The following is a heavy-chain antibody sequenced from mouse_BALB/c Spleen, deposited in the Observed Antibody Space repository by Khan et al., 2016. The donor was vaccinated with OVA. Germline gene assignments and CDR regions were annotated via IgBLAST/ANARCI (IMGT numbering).Heavy chain of an antibody. V-gene: IGHV1S34*01. CDR2: ISCYNGST. D-gene: IGHD1-1*01. Sequence: LVKTGASVKISCKASGYSFTGYYMHWVKQSHGKSLEWIGYISCYNGSTTYNQKFKGKATFTVDTSSSIVYMQFNSLTSEDSAVYYCARGDYYGSSSFAYWGQGTLVTVSA. J-gene: IGHJ3*01. CDR3: ARGDYYGSSSFAY. CDR1: GYSFTGYY.